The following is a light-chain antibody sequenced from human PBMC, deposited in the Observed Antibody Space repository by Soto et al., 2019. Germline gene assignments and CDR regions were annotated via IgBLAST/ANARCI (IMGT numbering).Light chain of an antibody. CDR1: QSVSSN. CDR2: GAS. J-gene: IGKJ1*01. V-gene: IGKV3-15*01. Sequence: DIVMTQSPATLSVSPGERATLSCRASQSVSSNLAWYQHKPGQAPRLLIFGASTRATGIPARFSGSGSGTDFTLTISSLQSEDFAVYYCQHYNNWPPWTFGQGTKVEIK. CDR3: QHYNNWPPWT.